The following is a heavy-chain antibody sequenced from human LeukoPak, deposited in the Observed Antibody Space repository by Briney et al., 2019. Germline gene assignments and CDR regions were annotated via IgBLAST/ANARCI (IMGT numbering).Heavy chain of an antibody. CDR1: GFIFNIYS. J-gene: IGHJ4*02. CDR2: ISSDSRTI. Sequence: GGSLRLSCAASGFIFNIYSMNWVRQAPGKGLEWVSYISSDSRTIYYADSVKGRFTISRDNAKNSLYLQMKSLRDEDTAVYYCARYGSGTSYITNYFDYWGQGTLVTVSS. D-gene: IGHD3-10*01. V-gene: IGHV3-48*02. CDR3: ARYGSGTSYITNYFDY.